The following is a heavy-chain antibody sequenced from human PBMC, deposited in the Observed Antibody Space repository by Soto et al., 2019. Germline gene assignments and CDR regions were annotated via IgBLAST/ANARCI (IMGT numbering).Heavy chain of an antibody. J-gene: IGHJ4*02. CDR3: ARDLGFFDF. V-gene: IGHV3-30-3*01. D-gene: IGHD3-16*01. Sequence: QVQLVESGGGVVQPGRSLRLSCAASGFTFSSYAMHWVRQAPGKGLEWVAVISYDGSNKYYADSVKGRFTISRDNSKKPLVLAMNRLETGEKAGFFCARDLGFFDFWGPGNPVTVSS. CDR2: ISYDGSNK. CDR1: GFTFSSYA.